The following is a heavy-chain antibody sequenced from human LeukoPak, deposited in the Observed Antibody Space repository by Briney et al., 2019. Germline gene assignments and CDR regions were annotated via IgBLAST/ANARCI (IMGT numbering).Heavy chain of an antibody. Sequence: GGSLRLSCAASGFTFSSYGMHWVRQAPGKGLEWVANIGEDGTKTYYVDSVKGRFTISRDNAKNSPYLLMNSLRDEDTAVYYCAGSSGEWAPHARWGQGTLVTVSS. V-gene: IGHV3-7*01. CDR1: GFTFSSYG. CDR2: IGEDGTKT. D-gene: IGHD3-10*01. J-gene: IGHJ4*02. CDR3: AGSSGEWAPHAR.